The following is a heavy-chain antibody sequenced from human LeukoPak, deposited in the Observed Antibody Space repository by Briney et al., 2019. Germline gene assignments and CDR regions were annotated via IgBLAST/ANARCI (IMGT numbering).Heavy chain of an antibody. CDR2: IYHNGRT. Sequence: PSGTLSLTCVVSGVSITNGYWWYWVRQTPGKGLEWIGEIYHNGRTEYNPSLKSRVSILVDKSKNQFSLNLNSVTAADTAVYYCTRDTGTTGEVKFDPWGQGTLVTVSS. D-gene: IGHD4-17*01. CDR1: GVSITNGYW. J-gene: IGHJ5*02. CDR3: TRDTGTTGEVKFDP. V-gene: IGHV4-4*02.